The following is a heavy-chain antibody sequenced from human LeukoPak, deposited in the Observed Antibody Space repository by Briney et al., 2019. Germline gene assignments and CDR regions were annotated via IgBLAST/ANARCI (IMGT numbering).Heavy chain of an antibody. CDR1: GGPISSSNW. CDR3: ARESHYYDSSAFDAFDI. V-gene: IGHV4-4*02. J-gene: IGHJ3*02. D-gene: IGHD3-22*01. CDR2: IYHSGST. Sequence: SETLSLTCAVSGGPISSSNWWNWVRQPPGEGLEWIGEIYHSGSTNYNPSLKSRVTISVDTSKNQFSLKLSSVTAADTAVYYCARESHYYDSSAFDAFDIWGQGTMVTVSS.